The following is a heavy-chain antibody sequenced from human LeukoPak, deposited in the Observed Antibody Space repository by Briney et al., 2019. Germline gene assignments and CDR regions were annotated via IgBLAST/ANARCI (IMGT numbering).Heavy chain of an antibody. Sequence: GGSLRLSCAASGFTFSSYAMHWVRQAPGKGLEWVAVISYDGSNKYYADSVKGRFTISRDNSKNTLYLQMNSLRVEDTAIYYCAKGAYDFWSGSLTGDYYYYMDVWGNGTTVTVSS. D-gene: IGHD3-3*01. J-gene: IGHJ6*03. CDR1: GFTFSSYA. V-gene: IGHV3-30-3*01. CDR2: ISYDGSNK. CDR3: AKGAYDFWSGSLTGDYYYYMDV.